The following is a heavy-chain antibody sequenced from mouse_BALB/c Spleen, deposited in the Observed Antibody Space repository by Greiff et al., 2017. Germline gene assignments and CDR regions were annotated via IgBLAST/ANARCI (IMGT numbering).Heavy chain of an antibody. CDR1: GYTFTDYW. CDR3: ARKKGYYALFDY. J-gene: IGHJ2*01. CDR2: IDTSDSYT. Sequence: QVQLQQPGAELVMLGASVKMSCKASGYTFTDYWMHWVKQRPGQGLEWIGAIDTSDSYTSYNQKFKGKATLTVDESSSTAYMQLSSLTSEDSAVYYCARKKGYYALFDYWGQGTTLTVSS. D-gene: IGHD2-3*01. V-gene: IGHV1-69*01.